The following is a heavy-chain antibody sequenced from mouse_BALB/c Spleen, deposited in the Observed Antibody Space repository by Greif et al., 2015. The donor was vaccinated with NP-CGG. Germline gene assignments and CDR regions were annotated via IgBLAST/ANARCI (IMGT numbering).Heavy chain of an antibody. CDR3: ARRYRYDRSWFAY. D-gene: IGHD2-14*01. CDR1: GYAFTNYL. Sequence: VQLQQSGAELVRPGTSVKVSCKASGYAFTNYLIEWVKQRPGQGLEWIGVINPGSGGTNYNEKFKGKATLTADKSSSTAYMQLSSLTSDDSAVYFCARRYRYDRSWFAYWGQGTLVTVSA. CDR2: INPGSGGT. V-gene: IGHV1-54*03. J-gene: IGHJ3*01.